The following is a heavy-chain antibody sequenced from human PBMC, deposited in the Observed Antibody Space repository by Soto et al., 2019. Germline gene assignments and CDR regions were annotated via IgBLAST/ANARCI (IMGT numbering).Heavy chain of an antibody. D-gene: IGHD1-1*01. Sequence: QVQLQQWGAGLLKPSETLSLTCAVYGGSVSSGSYYWSWIRQPPGKGLEWIGEMSHSGGTHFNPSRKSRVTRSVDTSKNQFSLKMSSVTAADTALYYCARVERGTATTVVDAFDIWGPGTMVTVSS. CDR2: MSHSGGT. V-gene: IGHV4-34*01. J-gene: IGHJ3*02. CDR3: ARVERGTATTVVDAFDI. CDR1: GGSVSSGSYY.